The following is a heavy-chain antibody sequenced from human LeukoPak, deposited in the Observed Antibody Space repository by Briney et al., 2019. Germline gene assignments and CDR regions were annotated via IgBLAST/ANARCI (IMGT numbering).Heavy chain of an antibody. CDR1: TGSISISDSY. CDR3: ARGGDDYGWGSYYNDY. J-gene: IGHJ4*02. Sequence: SETLSLTCTLSTGSISISDSYWSWIRQPPGKGLEWIGYIYYSGSTYYNPSLKSRVTISVDTSKNQFSLKLSSVTAADTAVYYCARGGDDYGWGSYYNDYWGQGTLVTVSS. D-gene: IGHD3-10*01. V-gene: IGHV4-30-4*02. CDR2: IYYSGST.